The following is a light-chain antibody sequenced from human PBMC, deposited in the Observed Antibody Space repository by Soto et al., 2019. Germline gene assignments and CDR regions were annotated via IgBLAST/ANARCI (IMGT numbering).Light chain of an antibody. CDR1: SSDFGGYNF. CDR3: CSYTSYSTYV. CDR2: AVS. Sequence: QSALTQPASVSGSPGQSITISCTGTSSDFGGYNFVSWYQHRPGKAPKLMIYAVSNRPSGVSNRFSGSKSGNTASLTISGLQAEDEADYYCCSYTSYSTYVYGNGTKVTVL. V-gene: IGLV2-14*01. J-gene: IGLJ1*01.